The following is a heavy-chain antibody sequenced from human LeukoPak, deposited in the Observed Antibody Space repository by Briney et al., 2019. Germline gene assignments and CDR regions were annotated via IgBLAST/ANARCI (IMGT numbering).Heavy chain of an antibody. Sequence: ASVKVSCKASGYTFTGYYMHWVRQAAGQGLEWRGWINPNSGGTNYAQKFQGRVTMTRDTSISTAYMELSRLRSDDTAVYYCARVRPTNWNYGRNWFDPWGQGTLVTVSS. V-gene: IGHV1-2*02. CDR1: GYTFTGYY. CDR2: INPNSGGT. D-gene: IGHD1-7*01. J-gene: IGHJ5*02. CDR3: ARVRPTNWNYGRNWFDP.